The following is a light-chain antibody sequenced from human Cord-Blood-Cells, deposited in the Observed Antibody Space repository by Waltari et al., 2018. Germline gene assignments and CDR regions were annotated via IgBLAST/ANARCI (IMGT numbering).Light chain of an antibody. Sequence: DIKMTQSPSSLSASVRHRVTITCRASQSISSYLNWYQQKPGKAPKLLIYAASSLQSGVPSRFSCSGSGTDFTLTISSLQPEDFATYYCQQSYSTPFTFGPGTKVDI. J-gene: IGKJ3*01. V-gene: IGKV1-39*01. CDR1: QSISSY. CDR3: QQSYSTPFT. CDR2: AAS.